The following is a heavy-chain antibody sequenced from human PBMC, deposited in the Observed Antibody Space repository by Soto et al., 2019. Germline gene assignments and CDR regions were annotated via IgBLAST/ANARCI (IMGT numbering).Heavy chain of an antibody. D-gene: IGHD3-22*01. V-gene: IGHV4-30-2*01. J-gene: IGHJ4*02. Sequence: KSSETLSLTCTVSGGSISSGDYYWSWIRQPPGKGLEWIGYIYHSGSTYYNPSLKSRVTISVDRSKNQFSLKLSSVTAADTAVYYCARVKNYYDSSVPLYIDYWGQGTLVTVSS. CDR1: GGSISSGDYY. CDR2: IYHSGST. CDR3: ARVKNYYDSSVPLYIDY.